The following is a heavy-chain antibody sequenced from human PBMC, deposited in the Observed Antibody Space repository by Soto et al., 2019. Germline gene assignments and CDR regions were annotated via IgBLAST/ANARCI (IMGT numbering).Heavy chain of an antibody. CDR1: GFTFSSYA. J-gene: IGHJ3*02. D-gene: IGHD6-13*01. Sequence: GGSLRLSCAASGFTFSSYAMHWVRQAPGKGLEWVAVISYDGSNKYYADSVKGRFTISRDNSKNTLYLQMNSLRAEDTAVYYCARGAYSSSWYGDAFDIWGQGTMVTVSS. V-gene: IGHV3-30*04. CDR3: ARGAYSSSWYGDAFDI. CDR2: ISYDGSNK.